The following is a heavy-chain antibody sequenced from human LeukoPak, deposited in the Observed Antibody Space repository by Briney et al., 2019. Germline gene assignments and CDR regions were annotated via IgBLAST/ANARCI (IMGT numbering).Heavy chain of an antibody. J-gene: IGHJ4*02. CDR1: GYTVTTYY. Sequence: ASVKVSCKASGYTVTTYYMHWVRQAPGQGLEWMGIINPSGGSTRYAQKFQGRVTLTCDTSTSTVYMELSSLTSDDTAVYFCARDRAMIRGLIPLDYWGQGTQVTVSS. CDR2: INPSGGST. D-gene: IGHD3-10*01. V-gene: IGHV1-46*01. CDR3: ARDRAMIRGLIPLDY.